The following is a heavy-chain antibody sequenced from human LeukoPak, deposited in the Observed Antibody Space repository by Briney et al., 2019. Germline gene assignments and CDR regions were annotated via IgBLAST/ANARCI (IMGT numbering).Heavy chain of an antibody. V-gene: IGHV1-2*04. CDR1: GYTFTGYY. CDR2: INPNSGGT. Sequence: ASVKVSCKASGYTFTGYYMHWVRQAPGRGLEWMGWINPNSGGTNYAQKFQGWVTMTRDTSISTAYMELSRLRSDDTAVYYCARVNYDSSGYNWFDPWGQGTLVTVSS. J-gene: IGHJ5*02. CDR3: ARVNYDSSGYNWFDP. D-gene: IGHD3-22*01.